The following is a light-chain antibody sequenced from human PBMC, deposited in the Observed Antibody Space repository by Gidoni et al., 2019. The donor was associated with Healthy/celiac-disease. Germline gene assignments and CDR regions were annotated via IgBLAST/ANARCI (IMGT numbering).Light chain of an antibody. CDR3: MQALQTPRT. J-gene: IGKJ5*01. V-gene: IGKV2-28*01. CDR1: QSLLHSNGYSY. Sequence: DIVMTQSKLSLPVTPGEPSSITCRSSQSLLHSNGYSYLDWYLQKPGQSPQLLLYLGSNRASGVPDRFSGSGSGTDFTLKISRVEAEDVWVYYCMQALQTPRTFGHGTRLEIK. CDR2: LGS.